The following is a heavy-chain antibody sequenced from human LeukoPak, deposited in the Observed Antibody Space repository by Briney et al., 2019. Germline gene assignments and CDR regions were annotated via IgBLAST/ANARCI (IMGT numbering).Heavy chain of an antibody. CDR3: ARRLTQYDCFDP. CDR1: GDSFSSNSVT. V-gene: IGHV6-1*01. CDR2: TYYRSTWYN. J-gene: IGHJ5*02. D-gene: IGHD2-2*01. Sequence: SQTLSLTCAISGDSFSSNSVTWNWIRQSPSRGLEWLGRTYYRSTWYNDYAVSVRGRITVDPDTSKNQFSLHLNSVTPEDTAVYYCARRLTQYDCFDPWGQGILVTVSS.